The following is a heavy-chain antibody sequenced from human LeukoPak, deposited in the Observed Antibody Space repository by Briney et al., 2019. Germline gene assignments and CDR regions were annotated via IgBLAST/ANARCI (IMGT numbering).Heavy chain of an antibody. Sequence: PGGSLRLSCSASGFIFNNDAMHWVRQAPGKGLEHVSAISSNGGNRYYADSVKGRFTISRDHSRSTLFLQMSSLRPEDTAVYYCVKGRDFTGGAGSCYFDYWGRGTLVTASS. CDR3: VKGRDFTGGAGSCYFDY. CDR2: ISSNGGNR. D-gene: IGHD2-8*02. J-gene: IGHJ4*02. CDR1: GFIFNNDA. V-gene: IGHV3-64D*06.